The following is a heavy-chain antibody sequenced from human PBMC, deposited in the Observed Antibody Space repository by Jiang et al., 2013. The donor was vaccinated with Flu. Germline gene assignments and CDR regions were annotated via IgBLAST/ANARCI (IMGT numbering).Heavy chain of an antibody. Sequence: AVISYDGSNKYYADSVKGRFTISRDDSKNTLYLQMNSLRAEDTAVYYCAKGSISLWGQGTLVTVSS. CDR2: ISYDGSNK. CDR3: AKGSISL. D-gene: IGHD1-14*01. J-gene: IGHJ4*02. V-gene: IGHV3-30*18.